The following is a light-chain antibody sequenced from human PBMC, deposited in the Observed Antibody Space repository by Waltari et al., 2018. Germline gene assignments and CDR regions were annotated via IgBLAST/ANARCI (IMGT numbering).Light chain of an antibody. CDR2: AAS. Sequence: QMTQYPSSLSASGEDSVPISCRASQSISSYLNWYQQEAGKAPKLLIYAASSLQRGVPSRFSGSGSGTDVTLTISSLQPEDFATYYCQQSYSTTSITFGQGTRLGIK. V-gene: IGKV1-39*01. CDR3: QQSYSTTSIT. J-gene: IGKJ5*01. CDR1: QSISSY.